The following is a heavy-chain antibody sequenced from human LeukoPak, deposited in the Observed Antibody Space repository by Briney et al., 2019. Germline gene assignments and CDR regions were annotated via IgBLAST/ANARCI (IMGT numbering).Heavy chain of an antibody. D-gene: IGHD6-19*01. CDR1: GDSVSSDSAT. CDR3: ARGPQWLNY. Sequence: SQTLSLTCAVSGDSVSSDSATWNWIRQSPSRGLEWLGRTYYRSKWYSAYAVSVKSRISINSDTSKNQFSLQLNSVTPEDTAIYYCARGPQWLNYWGQGTLVTVSS. J-gene: IGHJ4*02. V-gene: IGHV6-1*01. CDR2: TYYRSKWYS.